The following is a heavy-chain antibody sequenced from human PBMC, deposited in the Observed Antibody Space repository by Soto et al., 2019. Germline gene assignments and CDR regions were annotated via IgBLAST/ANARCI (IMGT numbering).Heavy chain of an antibody. CDR1: GGTFSSYA. Sequence: QVQLVQSGAEVKKPGSSVKVSCKASGGTFSSYAISWVRQAPGQGLEWMGGIIPIFGTANYAQKFQGRVTSTADASTSTAYMEMSSLRSEDPAVYYCASGGVGPGIAVAGAGSYFDYCGQGTLVTVSS. V-gene: IGHV1-69*01. J-gene: IGHJ4*02. CDR2: IIPIFGTA. CDR3: ASGGVGPGIAVAGAGSYFDY. D-gene: IGHD6-19*01.